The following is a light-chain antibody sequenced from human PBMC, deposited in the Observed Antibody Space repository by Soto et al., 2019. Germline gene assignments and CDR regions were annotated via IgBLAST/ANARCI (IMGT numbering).Light chain of an antibody. CDR2: GVT. CDR3: YSYAGRNIWV. V-gene: IGLV2-8*01. Sequence: QSALAQPPSASGSPGQSVTISCTGSGSDIGAYNFVSWYQQHPGKAHKLMIFGVTERPSGVPDRVSGSKSGNKASRTVSGLQADDEAVYYCYSYAGRNIWVFGGGTKLTVL. J-gene: IGLJ3*02. CDR1: GSDIGAYNF.